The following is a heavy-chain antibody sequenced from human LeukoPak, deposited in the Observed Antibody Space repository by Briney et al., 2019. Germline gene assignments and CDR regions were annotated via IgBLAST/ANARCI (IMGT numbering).Heavy chain of an antibody. Sequence: GGSLRLSCAASGFTVSSNYMSWVRQAPGKGLEWVSVIYSGGSTYYADSVKGRFTISRDNSKNTLYLQMNSLRAEDTAVYYCAKDRGNRYYMDVWGKGTTVTVSS. CDR1: GFTVSSNY. CDR3: AKDRGNRYYMDV. CDR2: IYSGGST. J-gene: IGHJ6*03. V-gene: IGHV3-53*05.